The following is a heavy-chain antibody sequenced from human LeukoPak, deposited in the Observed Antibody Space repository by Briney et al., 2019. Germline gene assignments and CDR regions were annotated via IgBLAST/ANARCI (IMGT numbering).Heavy chain of an antibody. CDR3: ARRGSGLNWFDP. J-gene: IGHJ5*02. V-gene: IGHV4-39*01. Sequence: SETLSLTCTVSGGSISSSSYYWGWIRQPPGKGLEWIGSIYYSGNTYCSPSLKSRVTVSVDTSKNQFSLKLSSVTAADTAVYYCARRGSGLNWFDPWGQGTLVTVSS. CDR2: IYYSGNT. D-gene: IGHD3-22*01. CDR1: GGSISSSSYY.